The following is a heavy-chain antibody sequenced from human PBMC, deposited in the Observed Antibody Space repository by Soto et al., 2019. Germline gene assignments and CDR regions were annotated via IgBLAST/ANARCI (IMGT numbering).Heavy chain of an antibody. J-gene: IGHJ4*02. V-gene: IGHV3-73*01. CDR3: TRHAFYDYGDYVGFY. CDR1: GFTFSGSA. CDR2: IRSKANSYAT. Sequence: EVQLVESGGGLVQPGGSLKLSCAASGFTFSGSAMHWVRQASGKGLEWVGRIRSKANSYATTYAASVKGRFTIPRDDSKNTAYLQMDSLKAEDTAVYYCTRHAFYDYGDYVGFYWGQGTLVTVSS. D-gene: IGHD4-17*01.